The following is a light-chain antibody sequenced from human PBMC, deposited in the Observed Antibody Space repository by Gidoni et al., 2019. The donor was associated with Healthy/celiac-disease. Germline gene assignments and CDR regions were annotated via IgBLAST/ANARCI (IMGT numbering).Light chain of an antibody. CDR2: AAS. CDR3: QQSYSTPLT. CDR1: QSISSY. V-gene: IGKV1-39*01. Sequence: DIQMTQSPSSLSASVGDRVTITCRASQSISSYLNWYQQKPGKAPKRLIYAASSLQSGVPSRFSGSESETDFTLTISSLQPEDCATYYCQQSYSTPLTFGGGTKVEIK. J-gene: IGKJ4*01.